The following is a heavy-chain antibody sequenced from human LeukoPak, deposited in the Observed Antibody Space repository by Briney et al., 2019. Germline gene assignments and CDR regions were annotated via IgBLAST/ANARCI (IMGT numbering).Heavy chain of an antibody. Sequence: SETLSLTCAVYGGSFSGYYWSWIRQPPGKGLEWIGEINHSGSTNYNPSLKSRVTISVDRSKNQFSLKLSSVTAADTAVYYCARQGLIAARGAGYYYYGMDVWGQGTTVTVSS. D-gene: IGHD6-6*01. V-gene: IGHV4-34*01. CDR2: INHSGST. CDR3: ARQGLIAARGAGYYYYGMDV. CDR1: GGSFSGYY. J-gene: IGHJ6*02.